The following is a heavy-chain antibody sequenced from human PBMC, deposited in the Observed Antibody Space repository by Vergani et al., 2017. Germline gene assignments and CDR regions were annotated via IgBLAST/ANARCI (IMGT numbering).Heavy chain of an antibody. D-gene: IGHD2-21*01. V-gene: IGHV3-30-3*01. Sequence: QVQLVESGGGVVQPGRSLRLSCAASGFTFSSYAMHWVRQAPGKGLERVAVISYDGSNRYYADSVKDRFTISGNNSKNTLYLQRSXLRAEDTAVYYCASGGDGGGYYFDYWGQGTLVTVSS. CDR2: ISYDGSNR. CDR3: ASGGDGGGYYFDY. J-gene: IGHJ4*02. CDR1: GFTFSSYA.